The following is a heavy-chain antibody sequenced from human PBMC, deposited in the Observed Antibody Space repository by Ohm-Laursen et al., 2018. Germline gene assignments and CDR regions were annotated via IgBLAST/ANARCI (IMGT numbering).Heavy chain of an antibody. CDR1: GGSISNYY. Sequence: SETLSLTCTVSGGSISNYYWSWIRQPPGKGLEWIGYIYYSGSTNYNPSLKSRVTISVDTSKNQFSLKLSSVTAADTAVYYCARASIVGATLEYWGQGTLVTVSS. D-gene: IGHD1-26*01. V-gene: IGHV4-59*01. CDR2: IYYSGST. CDR3: ARASIVGATLEY. J-gene: IGHJ4*02.